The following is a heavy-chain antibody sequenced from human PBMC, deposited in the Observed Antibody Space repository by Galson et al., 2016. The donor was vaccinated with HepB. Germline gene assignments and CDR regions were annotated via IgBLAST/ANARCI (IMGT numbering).Heavy chain of an antibody. CDR2: TKQDGSEK. V-gene: IGHV3-7*01. J-gene: IGHJ4*02. CDR3: ASWWQTPASYFDY. Sequence: SLRLSCAASGFTFSSDWMSWVRQAPGKGLEWVANTKQDGSEKYYVDSVKGRFTISRDNAKNSLYLQMNSLRAEDTAVYYCASWWQTPASYFDYWGQGTLVTVSS. D-gene: IGHD2-8*02. CDR1: GFTFSSDW.